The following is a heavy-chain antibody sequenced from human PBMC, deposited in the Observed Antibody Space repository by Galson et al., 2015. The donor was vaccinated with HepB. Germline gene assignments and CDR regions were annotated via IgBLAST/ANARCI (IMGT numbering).Heavy chain of an antibody. J-gene: IGHJ6*02. CDR2: LSYDGNNK. D-gene: IGHD3-10*01. Sequence: SLRLSCAASGFTFHAYAMHWVRQTSGKGLEWVAVLSYDGNNKYYADSVKGRFTVSRDNSKKTVFLQLDSLYPEDTGVYYCAKDVSTGVVPEVGYYYYGIDVWGQGATVTVSS. CDR3: AKDVSTGVVPEVGYYYYGIDV. V-gene: IGHV3-30*18. CDR1: GFTFHAYA.